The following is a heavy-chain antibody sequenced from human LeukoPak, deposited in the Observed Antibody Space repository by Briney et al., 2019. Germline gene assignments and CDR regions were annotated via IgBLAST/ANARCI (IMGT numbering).Heavy chain of an antibody. J-gene: IGHJ4*02. CDR3: AKEGTYTYGASDFDY. CDR1: GVSISSSSYY. D-gene: IGHD4/OR15-4a*01. Sequence: SETLSLTCTVSGVSISSSSYYWGWIRQPPGKGLEWIGSIYSSGSTYYNPSLKSRVTISVDTSKNQFTLKLSSVTTADTAVYYCAKEGTYTYGASDFDYWGQGTLVTVSS. V-gene: IGHV4-39*06. CDR2: IYSSGST.